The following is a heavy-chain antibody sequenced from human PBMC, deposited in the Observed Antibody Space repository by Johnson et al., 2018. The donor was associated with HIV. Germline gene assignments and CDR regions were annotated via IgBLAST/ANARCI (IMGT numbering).Heavy chain of an antibody. V-gene: IGHV3-74*02. CDR3: TTGCSGGSACL. D-gene: IGHD2-15*01. CDR1: GFTFSSYW. Sequence: VQLVESGGGLVQPGGSLRLSCTASGFTFSSYWMHWVRQAPGKGLVWVSRINSDGSSTRNADSVKGRFTISRDNAKNTLYLQMNSLRADDAAVYYCTTGCSGGSACLWGQGTMVTVSS. J-gene: IGHJ3*01. CDR2: INSDGSST.